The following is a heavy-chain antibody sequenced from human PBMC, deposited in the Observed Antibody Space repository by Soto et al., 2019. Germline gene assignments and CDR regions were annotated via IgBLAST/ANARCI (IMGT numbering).Heavy chain of an antibody. CDR2: IYYSGST. CDR3: ARLRRITIFGVVIHPDY. CDR1: GGSISSSSYY. J-gene: IGHJ4*02. V-gene: IGHV4-39*01. Sequence: LSLTCTVSGGSISSSSYYWGWIRQPPGKGLEWIGSIYYSGSTYYNPSLKSRVTISVDTSKNQFSLKLSSVTAADTAVYYCARLRRITIFGVVIHPDYWGQGTLVTVSS. D-gene: IGHD3-3*01.